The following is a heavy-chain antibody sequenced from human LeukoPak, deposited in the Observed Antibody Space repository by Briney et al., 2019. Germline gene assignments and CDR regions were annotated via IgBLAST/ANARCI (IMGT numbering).Heavy chain of an antibody. J-gene: IGHJ3*02. CDR2: INPNSGGT. Sequence: GASVKVSCKASGYTFTGYYMHWVRQAPGQGLEWMGWINPNSGGTSYAQKFQGRVTMTRGTSISTAYMELSRLRSDDTAVYYCARVSCSSTSCPARDAFDIWGQGTMVTVSS. CDR1: GYTFTGYY. D-gene: IGHD2-2*01. CDR3: ARVSCSSTSCPARDAFDI. V-gene: IGHV1-2*02.